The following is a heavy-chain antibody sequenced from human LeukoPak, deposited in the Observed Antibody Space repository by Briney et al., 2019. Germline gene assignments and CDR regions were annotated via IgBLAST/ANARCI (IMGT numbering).Heavy chain of an antibody. CDR1: GYTLTELS. V-gene: IGHV1-24*01. Sequence: ASVKVSCKVSGYTLTELSMHWVRQAPGKGLEWMGGFDPEDGETIYAQKFQGRVTMTEDTSTDTAYMELSSLRSEDTAVYYCATDRRAAAGTAFDIRGQGTMVTVSS. J-gene: IGHJ3*02. CDR3: ATDRRAAAGTAFDI. CDR2: FDPEDGET. D-gene: IGHD6-13*01.